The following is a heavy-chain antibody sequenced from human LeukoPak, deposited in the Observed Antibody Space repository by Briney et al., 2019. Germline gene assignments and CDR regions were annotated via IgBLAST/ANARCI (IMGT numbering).Heavy chain of an antibody. CDR3: ARDGDSSGWYYFDY. D-gene: IGHD6-19*01. CDR2: INSDGSST. J-gene: IGHJ4*02. CDR1: GFTFSSYW. V-gene: IGHV3-74*01. Sequence: GGSLRLSCAASGFTFSSYWMHWVRQAPGKGLVWVSRINSDGSSTSYAGSVKGRFTISRDNAKNTLYLQMNSLRAEDTAVYYCARDGDSSGWYYFDYWGQGTLVTVSS.